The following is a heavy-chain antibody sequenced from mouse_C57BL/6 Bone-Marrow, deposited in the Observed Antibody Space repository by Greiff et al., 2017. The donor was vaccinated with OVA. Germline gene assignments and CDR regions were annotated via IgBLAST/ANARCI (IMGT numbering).Heavy chain of an antibody. CDR3: ARWYFDV. Sequence: EVKLMESEGGLVQPGSSMKLSCTASGFTFSDYYMAWVHQVPEKGLEWVANINYDGSSTYYLDSLKSRFIISRDNAKNILYLQMSSLKSEDTATYYCARWYFDVWGTGTTVTVSA. J-gene: IGHJ1*03. V-gene: IGHV5-16*01. CDR1: GFTFSDYY. CDR2: INYDGSST.